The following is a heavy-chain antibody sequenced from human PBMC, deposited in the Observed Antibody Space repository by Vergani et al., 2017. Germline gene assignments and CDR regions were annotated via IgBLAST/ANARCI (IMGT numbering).Heavy chain of an antibody. Sequence: EVQLLESGGGLVQPGGSLRLSCAASGFTFSSYAMSWVRQAPGKGLEWVSAISGSGGSTYYADSVKGRCTISRDNSKNSLYLQMNSLRAEDTAVYYCAKDRTYGDYPNWFDPWGQGTLVTGSS. CDR2: ISGSGGST. D-gene: IGHD4-17*01. V-gene: IGHV3-23*01. CDR3: AKDRTYGDYPNWFDP. J-gene: IGHJ5*02. CDR1: GFTFSSYA.